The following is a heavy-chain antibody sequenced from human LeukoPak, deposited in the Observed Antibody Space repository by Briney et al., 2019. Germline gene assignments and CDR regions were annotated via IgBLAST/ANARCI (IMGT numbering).Heavy chain of an antibody. D-gene: IGHD3-10*01. V-gene: IGHV3-33*01. Sequence: GRSLRLSCAASGFTFSSYGMHWVRQAPGKGLEWVAVIWYDGSNKYYADSVKGRFTISRDNSKNTLYLQMNSLRAEDTAVYYCAGDGEIWFGELLFGFDPWGQGTLVTVSS. CDR3: AGDGEIWFGELLFGFDP. J-gene: IGHJ5*02. CDR2: IWYDGSNK. CDR1: GFTFSSYG.